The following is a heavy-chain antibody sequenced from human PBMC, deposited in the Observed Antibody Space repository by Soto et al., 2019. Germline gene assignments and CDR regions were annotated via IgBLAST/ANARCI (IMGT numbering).Heavy chain of an antibody. D-gene: IGHD3-10*01. CDR1: GGSFSGYY. CDR2: INHSGST. V-gene: IGHV4-34*01. Sequence: ETLSLTCAVYGGSFSGYYWSWIRQPPGKGLEWIGEINHSGSTNYNPSLKSRVTISVDTSKNQFSLKLSSVTAADTAVYYCARRSRGVDAFDIWGQGTMVTVSS. J-gene: IGHJ3*02. CDR3: ARRSRGVDAFDI.